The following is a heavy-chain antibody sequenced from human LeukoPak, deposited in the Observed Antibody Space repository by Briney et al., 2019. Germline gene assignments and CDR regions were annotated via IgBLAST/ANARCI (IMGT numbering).Heavy chain of an antibody. Sequence: GGSLRLSCAASGFIVSNNYMTWVRRAPGKGLEWVSVIFSGGRTSYAESVKGRFTISRDNGNNTVYLQMISLRVDDTAVYYCARDYKYAFDNWGQGTLVTVSS. V-gene: IGHV3-66*01. CDR1: GFIVSNNY. CDR2: IFSGGRT. J-gene: IGHJ4*02. CDR3: ARDYKYAFDN. D-gene: IGHD5-24*01.